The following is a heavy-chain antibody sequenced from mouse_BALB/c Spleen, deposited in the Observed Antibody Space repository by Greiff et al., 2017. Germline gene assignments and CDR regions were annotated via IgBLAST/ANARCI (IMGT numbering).Heavy chain of an antibody. CDR3: ASTVVADIDY. CDR2: IDPANGNT. D-gene: IGHD1-1*01. Sequence: VQLQQSGAELVKPGASVKLSCTASGFTFNDNYMHWVKQRPEQGLEWIGRIDPANGNTKYDPKFQGKATITADTSSNTAYLQLSSLTSEDTAVYYCASTVVADIDYWGQGTTVTVSS. CDR1: GFTFNDNY. J-gene: IGHJ2*01. V-gene: IGHV14-3*02.